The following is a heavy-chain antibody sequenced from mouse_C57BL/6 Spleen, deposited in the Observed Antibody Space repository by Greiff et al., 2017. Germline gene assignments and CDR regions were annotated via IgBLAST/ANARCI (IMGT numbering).Heavy chain of an antibody. J-gene: IGHJ2*01. CDR2: ISSGGSYT. CDR3: ARHDYYGSSYFDY. CDR1: GFTFSSYG. Sequence: EVHLVESGGDLVKPGGSLKLSCAASGFTFSSYGMSWVRQTPDKRLEWVATISSGGSYTYYPDSVKGLFTISRDNAKNTLYLQMSSLKSEDTAMYYCARHDYYGSSYFDYWGQGTTLTVSS. V-gene: IGHV5-6*01. D-gene: IGHD1-1*01.